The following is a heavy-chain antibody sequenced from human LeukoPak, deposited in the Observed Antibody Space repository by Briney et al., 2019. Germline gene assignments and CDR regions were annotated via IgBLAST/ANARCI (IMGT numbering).Heavy chain of an antibody. CDR2: IYYSGST. D-gene: IGHD3-10*01. V-gene: IGHV4-31*03. CDR3: ARAGGSGSEFDY. J-gene: IGHJ4*02. CDR1: GGSISSGGYY. Sequence: SETQSLTCTVSGGSISSGGYYWSWIRQHPGKGLEWIGYIYYSGSTYYNPSLKSRVTISVDTSKNQFSLKLSSVTAADTAVYYCARAGGSGSEFDYWGQGTLVTVSS.